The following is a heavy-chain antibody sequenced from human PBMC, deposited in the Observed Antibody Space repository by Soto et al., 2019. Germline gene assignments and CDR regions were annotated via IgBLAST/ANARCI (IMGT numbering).Heavy chain of an antibody. Sequence: SETRSLTCTVSGGSLISYYWSWIRQPPWKGTEWIGYVFRSGTTNYNPSLESRVTISLDTSKNQFSLNVNSVTAADTALYYCATCPPCDAFLDLLDFCSQGTPVTVSS. CDR2: VFRSGTT. CDR3: ATCPPCDAFLDLLDF. CDR1: GGSLISYY. V-gene: IGHV4-59*01. J-gene: IGHJ4*02. D-gene: IGHD2-15*01.